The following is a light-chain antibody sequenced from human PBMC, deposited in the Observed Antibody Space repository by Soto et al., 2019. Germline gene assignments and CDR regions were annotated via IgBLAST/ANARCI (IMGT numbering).Light chain of an antibody. CDR1: TSNIGSNY. CDR2: RNN. Sequence: QSVLTQPPSASGTPGQRANISCPGSTSNIGSNYVYWYRQFPGTAPKLLIQRNNQRPSGVPARFSGSKSGTSASLAISGLRSEDEADYYCGGWDDSLSGPVFGGGTKLTVL. CDR3: GGWDDSLSGPV. J-gene: IGLJ2*01. V-gene: IGLV1-47*01.